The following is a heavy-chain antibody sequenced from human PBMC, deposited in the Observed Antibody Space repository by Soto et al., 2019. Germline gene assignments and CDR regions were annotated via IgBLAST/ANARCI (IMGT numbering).Heavy chain of an antibody. CDR1: GGSFSGYS. CDR2: INHSGST. CDR3: ARGRMITFGGVIVIPWFDP. J-gene: IGHJ5*02. Sequence: SETLSLTCAVSGGSFSGYSWSWIRQPPGKGLEWIGQINHSGSTNYNPSLKSRVTISVDTSKNQFSLKLSSVTAADTAVYYCARGRMITFGGVIVIPWFDPWGQGTLVTVSS. D-gene: IGHD3-16*02. V-gene: IGHV4-34*01.